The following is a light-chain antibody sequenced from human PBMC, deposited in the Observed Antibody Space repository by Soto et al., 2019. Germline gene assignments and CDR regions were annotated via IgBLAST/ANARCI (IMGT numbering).Light chain of an antibody. J-gene: IGLJ1*01. Sequence: QSVLTQPPSASGSPGQSVTISCTGTSSDVGGYNYVSWYQQHPGKAPKLMISEVSKRPSGVPDRFSGSKSGNTASLTVSGLQAEDEADYYCSSYAGSNNYVFGTRTKVTVL. CDR1: SSDVGGYNY. CDR2: EVS. V-gene: IGLV2-8*01. CDR3: SSYAGSNNYV.